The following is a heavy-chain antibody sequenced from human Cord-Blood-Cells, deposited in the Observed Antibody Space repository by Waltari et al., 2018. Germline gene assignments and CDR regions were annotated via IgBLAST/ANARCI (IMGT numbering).Heavy chain of an antibody. J-gene: IGHJ4*02. CDR2: INPNSGGT. Sequence: QVQLVQSGAEVKKPGASVKVSCKASGYTCTGHYMHWVRPAPGQGLEWMGWINPNSGGTNYAQKFQGRVTMTRDTSISTAYMELSRLRSDDTAVYYCARDRGTIFGVVINYWGQGTLVTVSS. CDR3: ARDRGTIFGVVINY. V-gene: IGHV1-2*02. CDR1: GYTCTGHY. D-gene: IGHD3-3*01.